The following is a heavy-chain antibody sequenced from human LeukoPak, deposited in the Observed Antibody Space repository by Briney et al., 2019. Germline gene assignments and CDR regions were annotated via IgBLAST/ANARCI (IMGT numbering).Heavy chain of an antibody. Sequence: SETLSLTCSVSGGXISSYYWSWIRQPPGKGLEWIGYIYYSGSTNYNPSLKSRVTISVDTSKNQFSLKLSSVTAADTAVYYCARQLGSYRDYYFDYWGQGTLVTVSS. CDR2: IYYSGST. CDR3: ARQLGSYRDYYFDY. CDR1: GGXISSYY. J-gene: IGHJ4*02. D-gene: IGHD1-26*01. V-gene: IGHV4-59*08.